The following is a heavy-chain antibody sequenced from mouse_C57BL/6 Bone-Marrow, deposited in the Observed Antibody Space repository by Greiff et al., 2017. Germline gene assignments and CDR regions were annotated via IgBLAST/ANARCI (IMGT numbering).Heavy chain of an antibody. V-gene: IGHV1-69*01. D-gene: IGHD2-3*01. Sequence: VQLQQPGAELVMPGASVKLSCKASGYTFTSYWMHWVKQRPGQGLEWIGEIDPSDSYTNYNQKFKGKSTLTVDKSSSTAYMQLSSLTSEGSAVYYCARSGGYYVWFAYWGQGTLVTVSA. CDR1: GYTFTSYW. CDR3: ARSGGYYVWFAY. J-gene: IGHJ3*01. CDR2: IDPSDSYT.